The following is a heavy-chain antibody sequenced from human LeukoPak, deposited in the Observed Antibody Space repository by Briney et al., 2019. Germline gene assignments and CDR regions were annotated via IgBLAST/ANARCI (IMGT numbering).Heavy chain of an antibody. V-gene: IGHV3-53*01. CDR2: IYAGGST. D-gene: IGHD4-17*01. J-gene: IGHJ4*02. CDR1: GFTVSSNY. Sequence: GGSLRLSCATSGFTVSSNYVAWVRQIPGKGLEWVSVIYAGGSTYYADSVKGRFTISRDNSKNTLYLQMNSLRAEDTAVYYCARGSGSTVTMRRFDYWGQGTLVTVSS. CDR3: ARGSGSTVTMRRFDY.